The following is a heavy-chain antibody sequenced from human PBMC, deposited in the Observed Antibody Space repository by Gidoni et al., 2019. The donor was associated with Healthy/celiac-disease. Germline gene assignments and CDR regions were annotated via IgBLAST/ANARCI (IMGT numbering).Heavy chain of an antibody. CDR1: GFTFRRYG. CDR2: ISYDGSNK. CDR3: ARGDTAMVFADSPVYFDY. J-gene: IGHJ4*02. V-gene: IGHV3-30*03. D-gene: IGHD5-18*01. Sequence: QLQLVESGGGVVQPGRSLRLSCAASGFTFRRYGLHWVRQAPGKGLEWVAVISYDGSNKYYADSVKGRFTISRDNSKNTLYLQMNSLRAEDTAVYYCARGDTAMVFADSPVYFDYWGQGTLVTVSS.